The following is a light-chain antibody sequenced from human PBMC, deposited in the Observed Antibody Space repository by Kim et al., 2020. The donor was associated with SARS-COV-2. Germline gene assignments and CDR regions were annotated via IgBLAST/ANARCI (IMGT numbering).Light chain of an antibody. CDR3: QVWDSSTFVV. Sequence: VALGQTARITCEGNNIGSKDVPWYQQKPGQAPKLGIYRDSNRPSGIPERFSGSNSGNTATLTISRAQAGDEADYYCQVWDSSTFVVFGGGTQLTVL. CDR2: RDS. V-gene: IGLV3-9*01. CDR1: NIGSKD. J-gene: IGLJ2*01.